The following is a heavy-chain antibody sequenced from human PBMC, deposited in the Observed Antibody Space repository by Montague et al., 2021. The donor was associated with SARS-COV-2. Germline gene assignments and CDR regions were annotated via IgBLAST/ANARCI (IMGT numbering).Heavy chain of an antibody. D-gene: IGHD3-10*01. CDR3: ARQSRYYYGSGRENFDP. Sequence: QSVAEVKTPGESLKISCKGSGYTFTTYWIAWVRQMPGKGLEWMGIIYPGDSDTRYSPSFQGQVTISDDKSISTVYLQWSSLRAPDGAMYYCARQSRYYYGSGRENFDPWGQGTLVTVSS. J-gene: IGHJ5*02. CDR2: IYPGDSDT. V-gene: IGHV5-51*01. CDR1: GYTFTTYW.